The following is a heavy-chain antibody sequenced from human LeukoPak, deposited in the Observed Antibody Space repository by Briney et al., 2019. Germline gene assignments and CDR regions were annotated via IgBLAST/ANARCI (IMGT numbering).Heavy chain of an antibody. V-gene: IGHV4-59*08. D-gene: IGHD3-10*01. Sequence: SETLSLTCTVSGGSISPYYWSWIRQPPGTGLEWIGNIFYSGGTNYNPSLQSRVSISVDTSKNQFSLNLSSVTAADTAVYYCARLLAGECDPFDMWGQGTMVTVSS. J-gene: IGHJ3*02. CDR1: GGSISPYY. CDR2: IFYSGGT. CDR3: ARLLAGECDPFDM.